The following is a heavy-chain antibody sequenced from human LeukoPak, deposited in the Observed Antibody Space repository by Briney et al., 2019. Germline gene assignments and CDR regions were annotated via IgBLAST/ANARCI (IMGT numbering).Heavy chain of an antibody. Sequence: GGSLSLPCEASGFTLQNFGIPWVGQAPGKGLQWVSGITGSSTWTYYAASVKGRFTVSRDNSQNTLHLHMNSLRADDTAVYYCARELVSSGGGYFEIWGGGALVTVSS. CDR1: GFTLQNFG. CDR2: ITGSSTWT. CDR3: ARELVSSGGGYFEI. V-gene: IGHV3-23*01. D-gene: IGHD3-16*01. J-gene: IGHJ2*01.